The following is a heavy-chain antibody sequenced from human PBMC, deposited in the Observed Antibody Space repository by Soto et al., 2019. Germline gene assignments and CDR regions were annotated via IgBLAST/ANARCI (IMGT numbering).Heavy chain of an antibody. V-gene: IGHV1-18*01. CDR1: GYTFTSYG. Sequence: ASVKVSCKASGYTFTSYGISWVRQAPGQGLEWMGWIRAYNGNTNYAQKLQGRVTMTTDTSTSTAHMELRSLRSDDTAVYYCARDAPPEDYWGQGTLVTVSS. J-gene: IGHJ4*02. CDR3: ARDAPPEDY. CDR2: IRAYNGNT.